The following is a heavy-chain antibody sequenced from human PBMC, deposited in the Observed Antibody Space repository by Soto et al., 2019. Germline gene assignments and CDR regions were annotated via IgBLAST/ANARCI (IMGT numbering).Heavy chain of an antibody. Sequence: VASVKVSCKASGYTFTSYGISWVRQAPGQGLEWMGWISAYNGNTNYAQKLQGRVTMTTDTSTSTAYMELRSLRSDDTAVYYCARDRGNYYDSSGYYEVYYYYYYGMDVWGQGTTVTVSS. CDR2: ISAYNGNT. J-gene: IGHJ6*02. D-gene: IGHD3-22*01. CDR1: GYTFTSYG. CDR3: ARDRGNYYDSSGYYEVYYYYYYGMDV. V-gene: IGHV1-18*01.